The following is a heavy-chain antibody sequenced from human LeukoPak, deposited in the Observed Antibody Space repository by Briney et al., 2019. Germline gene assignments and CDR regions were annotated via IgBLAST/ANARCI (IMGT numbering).Heavy chain of an antibody. D-gene: IGHD2-2*02. CDR1: GYTFTGYH. CDR2: IIPIFGTA. Sequence: SVKVSCKASGYTFTGYHMHWVRQAPGQGLEWMGGIIPIFGTANYAQKFQGRVTIAADESTSTAYMELSSLRSEDTAVYYCARSIVVVPAAIGPLDYWGQGTLVTVSS. J-gene: IGHJ4*02. V-gene: IGHV1-69*13. CDR3: ARSIVVVPAAIGPLDY.